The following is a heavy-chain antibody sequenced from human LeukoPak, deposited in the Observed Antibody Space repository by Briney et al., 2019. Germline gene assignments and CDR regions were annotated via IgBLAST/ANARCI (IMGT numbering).Heavy chain of an antibody. CDR3: ARASVVVVAATHWYFDL. CDR1: GGSFSGYY. D-gene: IGHD2-15*01. CDR2: IYYSGST. V-gene: IGHV4-59*01. J-gene: IGHJ2*01. Sequence: SETLSLTCAVYGGSFSGYYWSWIRQPPGKGLEWIGYIYYSGSTNYNPSLKSRVTISVDTSKNQFSLKLSSVTAADTAVYYCARASVVVVAATHWYFDLWGRGTLVTVSS.